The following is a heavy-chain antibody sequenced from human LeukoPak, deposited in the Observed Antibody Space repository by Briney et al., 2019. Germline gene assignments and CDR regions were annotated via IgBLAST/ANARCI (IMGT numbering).Heavy chain of an antibody. D-gene: IGHD3-22*01. V-gene: IGHV3-23*01. CDR1: GFTFSSYA. CDR3: AKGANYYDSSGLDY. CDR2: ISGSGGST. Sequence: GGSLRLSCAASGFTFSSYARSGVPQAPGKGRGGVSAISGSGGSTYYADSVKGRFTISRDNSKNTLYLQMNSLRAEDTAVYYCAKGANYYDSSGLDYWGQGTLVTVSS. J-gene: IGHJ4*02.